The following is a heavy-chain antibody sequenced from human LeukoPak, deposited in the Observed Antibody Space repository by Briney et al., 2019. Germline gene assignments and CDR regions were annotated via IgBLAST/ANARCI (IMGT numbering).Heavy chain of an antibody. V-gene: IGHV4-59*01. J-gene: IGHJ4*02. CDR3: ARSLRDGYSQRVDY. CDR2: IYYSGST. CDR1: GGSISSYY. D-gene: IGHD5-24*01. Sequence: SETLSLTCTVSGGSISSYYWSWIRQPPGKGLEWIGYIYYSGSTNYNPSLKSRVTISVDTSKNQFSLKLSSVTAADTALYYCARSLRDGYSQRVDYWGQGTLVTVSS.